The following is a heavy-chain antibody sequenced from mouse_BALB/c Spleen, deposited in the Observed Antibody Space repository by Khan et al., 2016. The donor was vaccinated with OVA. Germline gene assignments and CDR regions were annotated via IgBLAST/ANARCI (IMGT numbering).Heavy chain of an antibody. Sequence: QVQLKQSGAELARPGASVKMSCKASGYTFTSYTIHWIKLRPGQGLEWIGYINPSNGYTNYNPKFKDKATLTADKSSTTAYMQLSSLTSDDSAVYNCARDGADSRDDGWFADWGQGTLVTVSA. V-gene: IGHV1-4*01. CDR2: INPSNGYT. D-gene: IGHD2-14*01. CDR3: ARDGADSRDDGWFAD. J-gene: IGHJ3*01. CDR1: GYTFTSYT.